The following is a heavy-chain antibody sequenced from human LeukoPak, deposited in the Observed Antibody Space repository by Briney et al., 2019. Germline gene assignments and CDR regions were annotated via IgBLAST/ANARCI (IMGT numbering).Heavy chain of an antibody. CDR3: ANAAPVWFGEYESY. CDR2: ISGSGGST. J-gene: IGHJ4*02. CDR1: EFTFSSYA. V-gene: IGHV3-23*01. Sequence: GGSLRLSCAASEFTFSSYAMNWVRQAPGKGLEWVSAISGSGGSTYYADSVKGRFTISRDNSKNTLYLQMNSLRAEDTAVYYCANAAPVWFGEYESYWGQGTLVTVSS. D-gene: IGHD3-10*01.